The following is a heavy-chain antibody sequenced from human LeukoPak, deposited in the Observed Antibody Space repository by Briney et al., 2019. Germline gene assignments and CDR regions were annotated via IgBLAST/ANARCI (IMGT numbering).Heavy chain of an antibody. CDR3: ARLGGGSSGYYHLDY. Sequence: GGSLRLSCAASGFTFSSYSMNWVRQAPGKGLEWVSSISSSSSYIYYADSVKGRFTISRDNAKNSLYLQMNSLRAEDTAVYYCARLGGGSSGYYHLDYWGQGTLVTVSS. D-gene: IGHD3-22*01. CDR2: ISSSSSYI. J-gene: IGHJ4*02. V-gene: IGHV3-21*01. CDR1: GFTFSSYS.